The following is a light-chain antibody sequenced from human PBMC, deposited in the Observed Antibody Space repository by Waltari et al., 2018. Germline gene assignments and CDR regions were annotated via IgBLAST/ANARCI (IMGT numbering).Light chain of an antibody. CDR2: LAS. Sequence: DNVMTQSPLSLPVTPGEPASISCRSSQSLLHSNGYNYLAWYLQKPGQSPQLLIYLASSRVSGVPDRFSGGGSGTDFTLKISRVEAEDVGVYYCMQALQTPYIFGQGTKLEIK. CDR3: MQALQTPYI. J-gene: IGKJ2*01. CDR1: QSLLHSNGYNY. V-gene: IGKV2-28*01.